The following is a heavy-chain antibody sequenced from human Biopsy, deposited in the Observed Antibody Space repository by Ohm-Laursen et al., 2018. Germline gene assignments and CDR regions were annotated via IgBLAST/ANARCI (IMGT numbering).Heavy chain of an antibody. CDR3: AKCMTGGSNYYFHH. CDR2: IWYDGSNK. J-gene: IGHJ4*02. Sequence: RSLRLSCAASGFTFSSYGMHWVRQAPGKGLEWVAAIWYDGSNKNYADSVKGRFTISRDNSKNTLYLQMNSLRSEDTAVYYCAKCMTGGSNYYFHHCGQGTLVTVSS. V-gene: IGHV3-33*06. D-gene: IGHD2-8*01. CDR1: GFTFSSYG.